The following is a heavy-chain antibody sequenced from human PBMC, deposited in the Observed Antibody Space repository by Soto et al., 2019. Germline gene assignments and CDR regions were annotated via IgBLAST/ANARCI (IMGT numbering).Heavy chain of an antibody. CDR1: GFTFSSYG. Sequence: QVQLVESGGGVDQPGRSLRLSCAASGFTFSSYGMYWVRQAPGKGLEWVAVIWDDGSNKYYADSVKGRFTISRDNSKNTLYLQMNSLRAEDTAAYYCARDGSYDFWSGYYWSYYYYGMAVWGQGTTVTVSS. V-gene: IGHV3-33*01. CDR2: IWDDGSNK. D-gene: IGHD3-3*01. CDR3: ARDGSYDFWSGYYWSYYYYGMAV. J-gene: IGHJ6*02.